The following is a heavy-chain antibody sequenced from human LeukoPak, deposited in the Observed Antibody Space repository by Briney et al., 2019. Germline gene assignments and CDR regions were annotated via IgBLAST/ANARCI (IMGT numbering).Heavy chain of an antibody. J-gene: IGHJ4*02. D-gene: IGHD5-12*01. CDR3: ARGPTLRPFDY. Sequence: SETLFLTCAVYGGSFSGYYWSWIRQPPGKGPEWIGEINHSGSTNYNPSLKSRVTISVDTSKNQFSLKLSSVTAADTAVYYCARGPTLRPFDYWGQGTLVTVSS. CDR1: GGSFSGYY. V-gene: IGHV4-34*01. CDR2: INHSGST.